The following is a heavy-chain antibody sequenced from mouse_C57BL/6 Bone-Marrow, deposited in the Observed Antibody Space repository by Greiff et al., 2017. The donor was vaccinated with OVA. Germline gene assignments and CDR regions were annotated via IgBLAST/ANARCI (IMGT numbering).Heavy chain of an antibody. CDR1: GFTFSDAW. V-gene: IGHV6-6*01. J-gene: IGHJ2*01. CDR2: IRNKANNHAT. CDR3: TRSLYYDYLDY. Sequence: EVNVVESGGGLVQPGGSMKLSCAASGFTFSDAWMDWVRQSPEKGLEWVAEIRNKANNHATYYAESVKGRFTISRDDSKSSVYLQMNSLRAEDTGIYYCTRSLYYDYLDYWGQGTTLTVSS. D-gene: IGHD2-4*01.